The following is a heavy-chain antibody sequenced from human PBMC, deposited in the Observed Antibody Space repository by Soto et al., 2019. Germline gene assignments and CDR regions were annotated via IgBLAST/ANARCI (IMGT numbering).Heavy chain of an antibody. CDR3: AKDGTRITIFGVVIPAPYYFDY. J-gene: IGHJ4*02. CDR1: GFTFSSYA. D-gene: IGHD3-3*01. CDR2: ISGSGGST. V-gene: IGHV3-23*01. Sequence: EVQLLESGGGLVQPGGSLRLSCAASGFTFSSYAMSWVRQAPGKGLEWVSAISGSGGSTYYADSVKGRFTISRDNSKNPLYLQMNSLRAEDTAVYYCAKDGTRITIFGVVIPAPYYFDYWGQGTLVTVSS.